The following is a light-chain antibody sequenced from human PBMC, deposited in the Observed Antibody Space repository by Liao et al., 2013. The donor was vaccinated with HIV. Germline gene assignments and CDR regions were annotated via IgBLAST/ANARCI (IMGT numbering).Light chain of an antibody. CDR1: NIGTKS. J-gene: IGLJ1*01. Sequence: SYELTQPPSVSEAPGETARITCGGNNIGTKSVHWYQRRPGQAPVLVIYYGADRPSGISERFSGSNSGNTATLTISRVEAGDEADYYCQVWDSSSDHPGVFGTGTKVTVL. V-gene: IGLV3-21*01. CDR3: QVWDSSSDHPGV. CDR2: YGA.